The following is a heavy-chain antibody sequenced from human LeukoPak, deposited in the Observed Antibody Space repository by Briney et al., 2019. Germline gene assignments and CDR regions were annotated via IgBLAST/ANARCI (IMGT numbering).Heavy chain of an antibody. CDR3: ARDRTVRLADDRFDP. CDR1: GYTFTGYY. D-gene: IGHD1-1*01. Sequence: GASVKVSCKASGYTFTGYYMHWVRQAPGQGLEWMGWINPNSGGTNYAQKFQGRVTMTRDTSISTAYMELSRLRSDDTAVYYCARDRTVRLADDRFDPWGQGTLVTVSS. V-gene: IGHV1-2*02. CDR2: INPNSGGT. J-gene: IGHJ5*02.